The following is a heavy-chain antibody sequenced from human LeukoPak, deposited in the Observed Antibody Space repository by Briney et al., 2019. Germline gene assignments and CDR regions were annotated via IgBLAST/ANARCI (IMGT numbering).Heavy chain of an antibody. CDR3: ARHRGYYNLDFDL. CDR2: IYPGDSDT. CDR1: GYSFTNYW. V-gene: IGHV5-51*01. J-gene: IGHJ2*01. Sequence: GESLKISCKGSGYSFTNYWIGWVRQMPGKGLEWMGIIYPGDSDTRYGPSFQGQVTISADKSISTAYLQWCSLKASDTAMYYCARHRGYYNLDFDLWGRGTLVTVSS. D-gene: IGHD5-24*01.